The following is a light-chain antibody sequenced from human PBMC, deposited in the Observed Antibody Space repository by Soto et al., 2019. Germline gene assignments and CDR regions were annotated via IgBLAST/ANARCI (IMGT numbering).Light chain of an antibody. CDR1: SRDVGGYKY. CDR3: SSYAGRNIVL. CDR2: EVN. J-gene: IGLJ2*01. V-gene: IGLV2-8*01. Sequence: QSVLTQPPSASGSTGQSVTIACTGTSRDVGGYKYVSWYQQHPGKAPKLMIYEVNKRPSGVPDLFSGYKFGHTASLTVSGLQADDEADYFCSSYAGRNIVLFGGGTKLTV.